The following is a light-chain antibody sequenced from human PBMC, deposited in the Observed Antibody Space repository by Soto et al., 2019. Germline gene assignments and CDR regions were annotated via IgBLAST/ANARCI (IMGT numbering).Light chain of an antibody. J-gene: IGKJ3*01. CDR1: QSISSY. V-gene: IGKV3-11*01. CDR2: DAS. CDR3: HQRSTWPFT. Sequence: EIVLTQSPATLSLSPEERATLSCRASQSISSYLAWYQQKPDQAPRLLIYDASNRATGIPARFSGSGSGTDFTLTISSLEPEYFAVYYCHQRSTWPFTFGPGTKVDIK.